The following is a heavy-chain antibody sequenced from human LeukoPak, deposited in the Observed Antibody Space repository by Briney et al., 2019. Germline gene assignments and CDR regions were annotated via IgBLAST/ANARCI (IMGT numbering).Heavy chain of an antibody. Sequence: PSETLSLTCTVSGGSISSYYWSWIRQPPGKGLEWIGYIYYSGSTNYNPSLKSRVTISVGTSKNQFSLKLSSVTAADTAVYYCARDIKATYYDFWSGYSETDAFDIWGQGTMVTVSS. D-gene: IGHD3-3*01. CDR1: GGSISSYY. J-gene: IGHJ3*02. CDR2: IYYSGST. CDR3: ARDIKATYYDFWSGYSETDAFDI. V-gene: IGHV4-59*01.